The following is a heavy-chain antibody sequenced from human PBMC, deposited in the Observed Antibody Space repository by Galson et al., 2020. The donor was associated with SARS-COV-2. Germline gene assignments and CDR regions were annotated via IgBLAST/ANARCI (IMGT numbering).Heavy chain of an antibody. D-gene: IGHD1-26*01. CDR1: TDSISNFL. CDR2: IHYSGRS. Sequence: SETLSLTCTVSTDSISNFLWTWIRQPPGKGLEWIGDIHYSGRSNYNPSLKSRVTMSLDTSMKHFPLKLRSVTVADTAVFYCARGAGMMSSGKYFDLWGRGTLVTVSS. J-gene: IGHJ2*01. V-gene: IGHV4-59*08. CDR3: ARGAGMMSSGKYFDL.